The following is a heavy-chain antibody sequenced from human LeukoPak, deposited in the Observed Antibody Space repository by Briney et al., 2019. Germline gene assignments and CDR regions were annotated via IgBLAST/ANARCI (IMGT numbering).Heavy chain of an antibody. J-gene: IGHJ4*02. CDR2: IYYSGST. CDR1: GGSISSYY. CDR3: ARLSTVTTLDY. V-gene: IGHV4-59*08. D-gene: IGHD4-17*01. Sequence: SETLSLTCTVSGGSISSYYWSWIRQPPGKGLEWIGYIYYSGSTNYNPSLKSRVTISVDTSKNQFSLKLSAVTAADTAVYYCARLSTVTTLDYWGQGTLVTVSS.